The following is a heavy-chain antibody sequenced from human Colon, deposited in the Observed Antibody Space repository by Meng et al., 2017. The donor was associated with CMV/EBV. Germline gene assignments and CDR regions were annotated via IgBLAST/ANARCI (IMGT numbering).Heavy chain of an antibody. CDR3: ARSGTYCTNTACYPFDS. D-gene: IGHD2-8*01. V-gene: IGHV4-59*01. CDR1: GGSIVGYY. CDR2: VHHTGDI. Sequence: GSLRLSCTVSGGSIVGYYWSWLRQTPGQGLEYIGYVHHTGDINYRPSLKGRITISADASKRQFHLQLSSVTAADTAVYYCARSGTYCTNTACYPFDSWGQGTLVTVSS. J-gene: IGHJ4*02.